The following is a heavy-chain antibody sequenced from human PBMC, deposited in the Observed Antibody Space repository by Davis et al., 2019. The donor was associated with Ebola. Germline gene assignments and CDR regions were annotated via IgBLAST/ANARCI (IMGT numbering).Heavy chain of an antibody. V-gene: IGHV1-8*01. CDR1: GYRFTSHD. CDR2: MNPDSGNA. D-gene: IGHD4-17*01. J-gene: IGHJ5*02. CDR3: ARHINYGDYGTGWFDP. Sequence: AASVKVSCKASGYRFTSHDINWVRQATGQGLEWMGWMNPDSGNAGYAQKFQGRVTMTRNTSITTAYMDLSSLRSDDTAVYYCARHINYGDYGTGWFDPWGQGTLVAVSS.